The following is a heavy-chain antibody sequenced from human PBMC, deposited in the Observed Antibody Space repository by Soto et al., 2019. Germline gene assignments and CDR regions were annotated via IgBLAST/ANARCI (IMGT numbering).Heavy chain of an antibody. CDR3: AILPNKSPQY. J-gene: IGHJ1*01. Sequence: EVQLVESGGGLVQPGGSLRLSCAASGLTFSSYWMHWGRQAPGKGLVWVSSISTDESSTIYADTVKGRFNISRSNAKNTLYLQMNSVRAEDTAVYYCAILPNKSPQYWGQGTLVIVSP. V-gene: IGHV3-74*01. D-gene: IGHD2-15*01. CDR1: GLTFSSYW. CDR2: ISTDESST.